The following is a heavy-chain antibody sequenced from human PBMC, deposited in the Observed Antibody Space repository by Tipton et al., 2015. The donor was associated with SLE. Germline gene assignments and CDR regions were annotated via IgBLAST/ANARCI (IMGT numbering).Heavy chain of an antibody. CDR3: ARESTVTTLAFDI. V-gene: IGHV3-53*05. Sequence: SLRLSCAASGFSVSDNCMNWVRQAPGKGLEWVSVIYSGGSTYYADSVQGRFAISRDNSKNTLYLQMNSLKPEDTAVYFCARESTVTTLAFDIWGQGTMVTVSS. CDR2: IYSGGST. D-gene: IGHD4-17*01. J-gene: IGHJ3*02. CDR1: GFSVSDNC.